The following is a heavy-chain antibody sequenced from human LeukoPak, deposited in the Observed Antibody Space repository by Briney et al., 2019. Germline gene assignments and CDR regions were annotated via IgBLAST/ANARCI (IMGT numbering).Heavy chain of an antibody. CDR3: ARETYYYGSGSYENAFDI. CDR1: GFTFSSYS. V-gene: IGHV3-21*01. Sequence: PGGSLRLSCAASGFTFSSYSMNWVRQAPGKGLEWVSSISSSSSYIYYADSVKGRFTISRDNAKNSLYPQMNSLRAEDTAVYYCARETYYYGSGSYENAFDIWGQGTMVTVSS. D-gene: IGHD3-10*01. CDR2: ISSSSSYI. J-gene: IGHJ3*02.